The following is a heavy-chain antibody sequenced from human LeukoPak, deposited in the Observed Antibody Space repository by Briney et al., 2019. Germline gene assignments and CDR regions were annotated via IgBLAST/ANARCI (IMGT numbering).Heavy chain of an antibody. V-gene: IGHV1-46*01. CDR2: INPTGGST. CDR1: GYTFPSYF. CDR3: ARTAAALDP. Sequence: ASVKVSCKASGYTFPSYFMHWVRQAPGQGLEWMGIINPTGGSTTYAQKFQGRVTMTRDTSTSTVYMELSSLRSDDTAVYYCARTAAALDPWGQGTLVTVSS. J-gene: IGHJ5*02. D-gene: IGHD6-13*01.